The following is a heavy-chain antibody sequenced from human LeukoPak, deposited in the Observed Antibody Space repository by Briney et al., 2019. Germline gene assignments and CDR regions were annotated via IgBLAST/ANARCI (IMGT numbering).Heavy chain of an antibody. V-gene: IGHV4-34*01. Sequence: PSETLSLTCAVYGGSFSGYYWSWIRQPPGKGLEWIGEINHSGSTNYNPSHKSRVTISVDTSKNQFSLKLSSVTAADTAVYYCARLPGIAVADWGQGTLVTVSS. CDR1: GGSFSGYY. J-gene: IGHJ4*02. CDR3: ARLPGIAVAD. D-gene: IGHD6-19*01. CDR2: INHSGST.